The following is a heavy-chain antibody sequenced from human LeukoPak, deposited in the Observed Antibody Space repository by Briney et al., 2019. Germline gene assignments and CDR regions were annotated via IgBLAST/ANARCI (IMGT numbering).Heavy chain of an antibody. Sequence: GGSLRLTCAASGFTFSDFYMTWVRQAPGKGLEFISCISGSGAAIYYADSVKGRFTISRDNAKKSVYLQMKGLRADDTAVYYCAKNRRLLGDWGQGTLVTVSS. J-gene: IGHJ4*02. CDR2: ISGSGAAI. D-gene: IGHD1-14*01. CDR1: GFTFSDFY. V-gene: IGHV3-11*01. CDR3: AKNRRLLGD.